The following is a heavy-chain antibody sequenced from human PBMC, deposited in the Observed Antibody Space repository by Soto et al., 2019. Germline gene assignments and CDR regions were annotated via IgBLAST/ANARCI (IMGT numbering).Heavy chain of an antibody. CDR3: TRRGYDFDY. CDR1: GFTLSGSA. D-gene: IGHD5-18*01. CDR2: IRSKANSYAT. J-gene: IGHJ4*02. V-gene: IGHV3-73*01. Sequence: GGSLRLSCAASGFTLSGSAIHGVRQASGKGLEWVGRIRSKANSYATAYAASVKGRFTIPRDDSKNTAYLQMNSLKTEDTAVYYCTRRGYDFDYWGQGTLVTVSS.